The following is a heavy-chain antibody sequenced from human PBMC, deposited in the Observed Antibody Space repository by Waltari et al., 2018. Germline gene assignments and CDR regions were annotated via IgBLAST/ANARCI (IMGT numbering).Heavy chain of an antibody. D-gene: IGHD3-10*01. V-gene: IGHV3-30*02. J-gene: IGHJ4*02. Sequence: QVQLVESGGGVVQPGGSLTLSCAASGFTFSNYGMHWVRQAPGKGLEGVARTGYGGRYQYYADSVKGRFAISRDNSRYILYLQMNSLRPEDTAVYFCASKRSGSIFYFDSWGQGTLVTVSS. CDR1: GFTFSNYG. CDR3: ASKRSGSIFYFDS. CDR2: TGYGGRYQ.